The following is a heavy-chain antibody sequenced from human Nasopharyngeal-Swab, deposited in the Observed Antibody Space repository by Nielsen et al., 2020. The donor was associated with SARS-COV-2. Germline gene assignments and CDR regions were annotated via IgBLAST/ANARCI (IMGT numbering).Heavy chain of an antibody. D-gene: IGHD3-22*01. Sequence: GRSLRLSCAASGFTFSCYAMSWVRQAPGKGLQRVSAISGSGGSTYYADSVKGRFTISRDNSKNTLYLQMNSLRAEDTAVYYCARKNYYDSSGYYLVHFYYYYYGMDVWGQGTTVTVSS. CDR3: ARKNYYDSSGYYLVHFYYYYYGMDV. J-gene: IGHJ6*02. CDR2: ISGSGGST. CDR1: GFTFSCYA. V-gene: IGHV3-23*01.